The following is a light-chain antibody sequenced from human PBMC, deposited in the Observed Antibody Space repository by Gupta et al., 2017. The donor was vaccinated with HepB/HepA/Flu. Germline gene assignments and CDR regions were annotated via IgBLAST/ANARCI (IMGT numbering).Light chain of an antibody. CDR1: QSVSNY. J-gene: IGKJ5*01. Sequence: EIVLTQSPATLSLSPGERATLSCRASQSVSNYLAWYQQKRGQAPRLLIYDASNRATGIPARFSGRASGTDFTLTISSLEPEDFAVYYCQQRSNGITFGQGTRLDIK. V-gene: IGKV3-11*01. CDR2: DAS. CDR3: QQRSNGIT.